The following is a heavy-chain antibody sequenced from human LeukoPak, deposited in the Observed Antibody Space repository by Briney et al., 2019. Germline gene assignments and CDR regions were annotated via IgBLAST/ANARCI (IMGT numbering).Heavy chain of an antibody. J-gene: IGHJ4*02. CDR1: GNYW. D-gene: IGHD2-2*01. Sequence: GGSLRLSCAASGNYWMHWVRQAPGKGLVWVSHINNDGSWTSYADSVKGRFTISKDNAKNTVYLQMNNLRAEDTAVYYCVSFYETYWGRGTLVTVSS. CDR2: INNDGSWT. CDR3: VSFYETY. V-gene: IGHV3-74*01.